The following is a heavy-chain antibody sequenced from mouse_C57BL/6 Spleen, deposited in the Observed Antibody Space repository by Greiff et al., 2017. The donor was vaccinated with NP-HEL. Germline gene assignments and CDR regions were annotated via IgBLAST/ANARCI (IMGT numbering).Heavy chain of an antibody. CDR1: GYTFTSYW. J-gene: IGHJ2*01. Sequence: VKLQQPGAELVKPGASVKLSCKASGYTFTSYWMQWVKQRPGQGLEWIGEIDPSDSYTNYNQKFKGKATLAVDTSSSTAYMQLSSLTSEDSAVYYCAIPHSAFDYWGQGTTLTVSS. D-gene: IGHD1-2*01. CDR3: AIPHSAFDY. V-gene: IGHV1-50*01. CDR2: IDPSDSYT.